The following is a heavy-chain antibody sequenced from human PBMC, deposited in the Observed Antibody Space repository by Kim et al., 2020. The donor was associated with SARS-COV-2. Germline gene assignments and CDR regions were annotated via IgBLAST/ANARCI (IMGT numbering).Heavy chain of an antibody. CDR1: GFTFSSYA. Sequence: GGSLRLSCAASGFTFSSYAMSWVRQAPGKGLEWVSAISGSGGSTYYADSVKGRFTISRDNFKNTLYLQMNSLRAEDTAVYYCAKALYGSGSYLVYFDYWGPGTLVTVPS. CDR2: ISGSGGST. D-gene: IGHD3-10*01. CDR3: AKALYGSGSYLVYFDY. J-gene: IGHJ4*02. V-gene: IGHV3-23*01.